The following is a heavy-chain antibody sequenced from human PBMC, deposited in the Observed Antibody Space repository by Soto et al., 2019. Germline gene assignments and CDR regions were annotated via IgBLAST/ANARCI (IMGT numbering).Heavy chain of an antibody. CDR3: ATKYRYSNPDAFDI. Sequence: SETLSLTCTVSGGSISSSSYYWGWIRQPPGKGLEWIGSIFYSGSTYYNPSLKSRVTISVDTSKNQFSLKLSSVTAADTAVYYCATKYRYSNPDAFDIWGQGTMVTVSS. J-gene: IGHJ3*02. V-gene: IGHV4-39*01. D-gene: IGHD4-4*01. CDR1: GGSISSSSYY. CDR2: IFYSGST.